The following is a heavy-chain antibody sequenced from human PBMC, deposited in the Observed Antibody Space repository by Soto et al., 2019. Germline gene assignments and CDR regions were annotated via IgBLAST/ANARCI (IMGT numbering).Heavy chain of an antibody. Sequence: SVKVSCKASGGSFGNYIITWVRQAPGQGLEWMGGIIPTLGTANYPQKFQGRFTISRDDSKSIAYLQMNSLKTEDTAVYYCTRDRYGNYYYGMDVWGQGTTVTVSS. CDR3: TRDRYGNYYYGMDV. CDR2: IIPTLGTA. V-gene: IGHV1-69*05. J-gene: IGHJ6*02. CDR1: GGSFGNYI. D-gene: IGHD1-20*01.